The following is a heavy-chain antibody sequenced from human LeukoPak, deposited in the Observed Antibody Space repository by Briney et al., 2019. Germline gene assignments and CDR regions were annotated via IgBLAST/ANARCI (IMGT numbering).Heavy chain of an antibody. D-gene: IGHD6-19*01. CDR1: GGTFSSYA. Sequence: ASVKVSCKASGGTFSSYAISWVRQAPGQGLEWMGRIIPILNIANYAQKFQGRVTITADKSTSTAYMALSSLRSEDTAVYYCATLSRLPSSGPDYWGQGTLVTVSS. CDR3: ATLSRLPSSGPDY. J-gene: IGHJ4*02. V-gene: IGHV1-69*04. CDR2: IIPILNIA.